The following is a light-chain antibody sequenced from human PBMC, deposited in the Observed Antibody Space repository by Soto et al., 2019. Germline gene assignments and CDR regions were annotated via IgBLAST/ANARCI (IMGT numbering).Light chain of an antibody. J-gene: IGLJ2*01. V-gene: IGLV2-14*01. CDR3: SSYTSSSTLV. CDR1: SSDVGDFDC. CDR2: EVS. Sequence: QSALTQPASVSGSPGQSITISCTGTSSDVGDFDCVSWYQQHPGKAPKLMIYEVSDRPSGVSNRFSGSKPGDTASLTISGLQAEDEADYYCSSYTSSSTLVFGGGTKLTVL.